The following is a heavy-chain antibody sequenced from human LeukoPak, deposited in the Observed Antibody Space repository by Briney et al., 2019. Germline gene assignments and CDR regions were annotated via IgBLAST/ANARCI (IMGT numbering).Heavy chain of an antibody. Sequence: SETLSLTCAVYGGPFSGYYWTWFRKPPGKGLEGIGEINHRGSTNYNPSLKSRVTISVDTSKNQFSLKLSSVTAADTAVYYCAREGVYYDSSGSVDYYYGMDVWGQGTTVTVSS. CDR3: AREGVYYDSSGSVDYYYGMDV. D-gene: IGHD3-22*01. CDR2: INHRGST. J-gene: IGHJ6*02. V-gene: IGHV4-34*01. CDR1: GGPFSGYY.